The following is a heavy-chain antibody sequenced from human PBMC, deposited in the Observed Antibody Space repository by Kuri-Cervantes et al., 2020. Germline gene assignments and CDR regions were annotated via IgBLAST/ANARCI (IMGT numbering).Heavy chain of an antibody. Sequence: GESLKISCAASGFTFSNAWMSWVRQAPGKGLEWVAVISYDGSNKYYADSVKGRFTISRDNSKNTLYLQMNSLRAEDTAVYYCARDRTTMVRGGNMDVWGKGTTVTVSS. D-gene: IGHD3-10*01. V-gene: IGHV3-30-3*01. J-gene: IGHJ6*03. CDR3: ARDRTTMVRGGNMDV. CDR1: GFTFSNAW. CDR2: ISYDGSNK.